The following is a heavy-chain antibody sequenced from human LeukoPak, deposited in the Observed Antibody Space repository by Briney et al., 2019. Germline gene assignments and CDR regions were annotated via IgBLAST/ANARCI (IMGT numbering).Heavy chain of an antibody. CDR2: ISGSGGST. D-gene: IGHD3-22*01. Sequence: GGSLRLSCAASGFTFSSYAMSWVRQAPGKGLEWVSAISGSGGSTYSADSVKGRFTISRDNSKNTLYMQMNSLRAEDTAVYYCAKNGYYEYYFEYWGQGTLVTVSS. CDR3: AKNGYYEYYFEY. J-gene: IGHJ4*02. CDR1: GFTFSSYA. V-gene: IGHV3-23*01.